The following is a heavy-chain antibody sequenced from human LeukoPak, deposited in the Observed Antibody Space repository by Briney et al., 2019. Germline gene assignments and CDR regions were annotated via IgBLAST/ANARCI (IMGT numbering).Heavy chain of an antibody. CDR2: ITSSSSSI. V-gene: IGHV3-48*01. Sequence: GGSLRLSCAASGFTFSSYSMNWVRQAPGKGLEWVSYITSSSSSIYYADSVKGRFTISRDNAKNSLYLQMNSLRAEDTAVYYCAVDSGYGIFDYWGQGTLVTVSS. CDR3: AVDSGYGIFDY. D-gene: IGHD5-12*01. J-gene: IGHJ4*02. CDR1: GFTFSSYS.